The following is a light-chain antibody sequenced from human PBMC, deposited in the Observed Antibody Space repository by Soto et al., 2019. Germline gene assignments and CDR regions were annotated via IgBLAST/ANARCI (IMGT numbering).Light chain of an antibody. CDR2: DNN. J-gene: IGLJ2*01. Sequence: QSALTQPPSVSAAPGQRVTISCSGGVSNIGNNFVSWYQHLPGTAPKLLIYDNNKRPSGIPDRFSGSKSGTSATLDITGLQTGDEADYYCATWDHSLSIVLIGGGTKLTVL. CDR3: ATWDHSLSIVL. V-gene: IGLV1-51*01. CDR1: VSNIGNNF.